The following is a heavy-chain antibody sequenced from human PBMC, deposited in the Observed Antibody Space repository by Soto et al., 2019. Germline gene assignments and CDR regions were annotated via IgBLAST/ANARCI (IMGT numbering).Heavy chain of an antibody. J-gene: IGHJ4*02. V-gene: IGHV3-11*01. CDR3: ARDWNSND. CDR1: GFTFSDYF. Sequence: PGGSLRLSCAASGFTFSDYFMSWIRQAPGKGLEWVSYITSSSTIYYADSVKGRFTISRDNAKNSLFLQMNSLRAEDTAVYYCARDWNSNDWGQGTLVTVPS. D-gene: IGHD1-7*01. CDR2: ITSSSTI.